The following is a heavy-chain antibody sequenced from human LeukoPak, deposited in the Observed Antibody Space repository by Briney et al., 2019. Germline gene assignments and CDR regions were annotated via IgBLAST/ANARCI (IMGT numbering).Heavy chain of an antibody. J-gene: IGHJ4*02. Sequence: ASVKVSCKVSGYTLTELSMHWVRQAPGKGLEWMGGFDPEDGETIYAQKFQGRVTMTEDTSTDTAYMELSSLRSEDTAVYYCARDLRTAAAKGTAFDYWGQGTLVTVSS. CDR1: GYTLTELS. D-gene: IGHD6-13*01. CDR3: ARDLRTAAAKGTAFDY. CDR2: FDPEDGET. V-gene: IGHV1-24*01.